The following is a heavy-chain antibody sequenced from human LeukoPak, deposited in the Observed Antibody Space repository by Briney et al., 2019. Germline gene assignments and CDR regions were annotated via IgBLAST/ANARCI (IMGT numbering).Heavy chain of an antibody. J-gene: IGHJ4*02. CDR2: IYTSGST. CDR3: ARLHDYGDYVGDY. CDR1: GGSISSYY. V-gene: IGHV4-4*07. D-gene: IGHD4-17*01. Sequence: PSETLSLTCTVSGGSISSYYWSWIRQPAGKGLEWIGRIYTSGSTNYNPSLKSRVTIPVDKSKNQFSLKLSSVTAADTAVYYCARLHDYGDYVGDYWGQGTLVTVSS.